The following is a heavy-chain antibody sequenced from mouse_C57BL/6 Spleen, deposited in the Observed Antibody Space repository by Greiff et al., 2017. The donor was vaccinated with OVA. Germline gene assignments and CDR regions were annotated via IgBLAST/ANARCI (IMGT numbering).Heavy chain of an antibody. CDR1: GYTFTDYN. J-gene: IGHJ3*01. CDR2: INPNNGGT. Sequence: EVQLQQSGPELVKPGASVKMSCKASGYTFTDYNMHWVKQSPGKSLEWIGYINPNNGGTSYNQKFKGKATLTVNKSSSTAYMELRSLTSEDSAVYYCAREDYSNYERVGFAYGGQGTLVTVSA. D-gene: IGHD2-5*01. V-gene: IGHV1-22*01. CDR3: AREDYSNYERVGFAY.